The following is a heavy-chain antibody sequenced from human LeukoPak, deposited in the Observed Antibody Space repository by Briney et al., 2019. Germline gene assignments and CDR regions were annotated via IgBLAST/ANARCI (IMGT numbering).Heavy chain of an antibody. CDR3: ARDTLMPDYYDSSGYFDY. D-gene: IGHD3-22*01. CDR2: IIPIFGTA. Sequence: SVKVSCKDSGGTFSSYAISWVRQAPGQGLEWMGGIIPIFGTANYAQKFQGRVTITADESTSTAYMELSSLRSEDTAVYYCARDTLMPDYYDSSGYFDYWGQGTLVTVSS. V-gene: IGHV1-69*01. J-gene: IGHJ4*02. CDR1: GGTFSSYA.